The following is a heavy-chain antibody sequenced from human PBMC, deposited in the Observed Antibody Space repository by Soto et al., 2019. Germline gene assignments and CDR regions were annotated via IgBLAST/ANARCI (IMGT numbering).Heavy chain of an antibody. CDR1: GGSISSGGYY. D-gene: IGHD1-26*01. J-gene: IGHJ4*02. CDR2: IYYSGST. CDR3: ARVDTSMGATCVSY. V-gene: IGHV4-31*03. Sequence: QVQLQESGPGLVKPSQTLSLTCTVSGGSISSGGYYWSWIRQHPGKGLEWIGYIYYSGSTYYNPYLKRRVTLSVDTSKNQFSLKLSSVTAADTAVYYCARVDTSMGATCVSYWGQGTLVTVSS.